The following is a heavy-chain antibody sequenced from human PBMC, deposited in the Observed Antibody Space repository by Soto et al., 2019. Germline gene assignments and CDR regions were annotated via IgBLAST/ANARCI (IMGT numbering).Heavy chain of an antibody. CDR2: IYGGGST. Sequence: EVQLVESGGGLVQPGGSLRLSCAASGFTVSSNYMSWVRQAPGKGLEWVSVIYGGGSTYYADSVKGRFTISRHNSKNTMYLQMNSLRAEDTAVYYCARFSLQYSSSWYFFDYWGQGTLVTVSS. CDR1: GFTVSSNY. J-gene: IGHJ4*02. D-gene: IGHD6-13*01. V-gene: IGHV3-53*04. CDR3: ARFSLQYSSSWYFFDY.